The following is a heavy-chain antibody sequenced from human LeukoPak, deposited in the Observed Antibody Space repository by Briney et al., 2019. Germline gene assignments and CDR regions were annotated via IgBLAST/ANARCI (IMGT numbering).Heavy chain of an antibody. Sequence: GESLQISCKGSGYSFPTYWIGWVRQMPGKGLEWMGIIYPGDSETRYSPSFQGQVTISADKSISTAYLQWSRLKASDTAVYYCARKSRADYWGQGTLVTVSS. CDR3: ARKSRADY. J-gene: IGHJ4*02. CDR2: IYPGDSET. V-gene: IGHV5-51*01. CDR1: GYSFPTYW.